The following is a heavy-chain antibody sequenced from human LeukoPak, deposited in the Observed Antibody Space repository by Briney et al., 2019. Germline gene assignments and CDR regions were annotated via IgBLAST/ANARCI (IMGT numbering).Heavy chain of an antibody. V-gene: IGHV4-4*02. D-gene: IGHD5-12*01. CDR2: IYHSGST. CDR3: ARRVGRYSGYGGGLIVYYYYMDV. CDR1: GGSISSSNW. J-gene: IGHJ6*03. Sequence: PSETLSLTCAVSGGSISSSNWWSWVRQPPGKGLEWIGEIYHSGSTNYNPSLKSRVTISVDKSKNQFSLKLSSVTAADTAVYYCARRVGRYSGYGGGLIVYYYYMDVWGKGTTVTVSS.